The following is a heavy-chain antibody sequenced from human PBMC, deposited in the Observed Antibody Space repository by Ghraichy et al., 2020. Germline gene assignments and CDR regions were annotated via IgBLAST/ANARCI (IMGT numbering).Heavy chain of an antibody. CDR2: IYYSGST. V-gene: IGHV4-39*01. J-gene: IGHJ3*02. D-gene: IGHD3-9*01. CDR3: ARRVLTGYFVDAFDI. CDR1: GGSISSSSYY. Sequence: SETLSLTCTVSGGSISSSSYYWGWIRQPPGKGLEWIGSIYYSGSTYYNPSLKSRVTISVDTSKNQFSLKLSSVTAADTAVYYCARRVLTGYFVDAFDIWGKGTMVTVSS.